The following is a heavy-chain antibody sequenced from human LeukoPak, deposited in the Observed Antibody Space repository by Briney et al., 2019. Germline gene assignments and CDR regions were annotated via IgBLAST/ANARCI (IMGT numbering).Heavy chain of an antibody. J-gene: IGHJ4*02. Sequence: GGSLRLSCAASGFTFSSYAMHWVRQAPGKGPEWVAVISYDGSNKYYADSVKGRFAISRDNSKNTLYLQMNSLRAEDTAVYYCATTGTTSGFDYWGQGTLVTVSS. CDR2: ISYDGSNK. CDR3: ATTGTTSGFDY. D-gene: IGHD1-1*01. CDR1: GFTFSSYA. V-gene: IGHV3-30*09.